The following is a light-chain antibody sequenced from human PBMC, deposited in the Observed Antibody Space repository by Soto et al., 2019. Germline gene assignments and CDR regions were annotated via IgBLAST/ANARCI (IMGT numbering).Light chain of an antibody. CDR3: QAWDSNSVV. Sequence: SYELTQAPSVSVSPGQTASITCSGQRLGNKYTSWYQQRPGQSPVVVIYQASKRPSGIPERFSGSDSGNTATLTISETQAMDEADYYCQAWDSNSVVFGGGTKLTVL. V-gene: IGLV3-1*01. CDR1: RLGNKY. CDR2: QAS. J-gene: IGLJ2*01.